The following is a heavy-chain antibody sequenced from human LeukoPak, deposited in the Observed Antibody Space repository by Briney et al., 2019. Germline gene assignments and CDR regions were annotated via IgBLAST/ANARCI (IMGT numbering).Heavy chain of an antibody. CDR1: GGSISSSSYY. Sequence: SETLSLTCTVSGGSISSSSYYWGWIRQPPGMGLEWIGSIYYSGSTYYNPSLKSRVTISVDTSKNQFSLKLSSVTAADTAVYYCARHSSGGTYYDILTGYEDWFDPWGQGTLVTVSS. D-gene: IGHD3-9*01. CDR3: ARHSSGGTYYDILTGYEDWFDP. V-gene: IGHV4-39*01. CDR2: IYYSGST. J-gene: IGHJ5*02.